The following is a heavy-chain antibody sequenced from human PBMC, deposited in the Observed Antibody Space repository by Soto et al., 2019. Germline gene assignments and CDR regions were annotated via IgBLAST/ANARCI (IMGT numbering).Heavy chain of an antibody. D-gene: IGHD1-1*01. J-gene: IGHJ6*02. CDR1: GYSFTDYY. CDR3: AREHVRPRTGAMDV. CDR2: INPYRGAT. V-gene: IGHV1-2*02. Sequence: ASVKVSCKASGYSFTDYYMHWVRQAPGQGFEWMGWINPYRGATNYAQKFQGRVTMTRDTSISTAYMELSRLRSDDTAVYWCAREHVRPRTGAMDVWGQGTTVTVSS.